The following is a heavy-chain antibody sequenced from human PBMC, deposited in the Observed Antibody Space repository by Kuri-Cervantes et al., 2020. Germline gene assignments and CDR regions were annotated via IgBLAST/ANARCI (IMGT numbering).Heavy chain of an antibody. J-gene: IGHJ6*02. CDR1: GFTFSSYG. V-gene: IGHV3-30*18. D-gene: IGHD3-9*01. CDR2: ISYDGSNK. CDR3: AKADDILTGWGGMDV. Sequence: GGSLRLSCAASGFTFSSYGMHWVRQAPGKGLEWVAVISYDGSNKYYADSVKGRFTISRDNSKNTLYLQMNSLRAEDTAVYYCAKADDILTGWGGMDVWGQGTTVTVSS.